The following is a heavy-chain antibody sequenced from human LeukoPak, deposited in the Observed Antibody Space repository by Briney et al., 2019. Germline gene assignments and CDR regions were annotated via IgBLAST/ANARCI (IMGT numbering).Heavy chain of an antibody. CDR1: GGSISSYY. Sequence: SETLSLTCTVSGGSISSYYWSWIRQPPGKGPEWIGYIYYSGSTNYNPSLKSRVTISVDTSKNQFSLKLSSVTAADTAVYYCARGYDFWSGYPLGYWGQGTLVTVSS. J-gene: IGHJ4*02. CDR3: ARGYDFWSGYPLGY. CDR2: IYYSGST. D-gene: IGHD3-3*01. V-gene: IGHV4-59*01.